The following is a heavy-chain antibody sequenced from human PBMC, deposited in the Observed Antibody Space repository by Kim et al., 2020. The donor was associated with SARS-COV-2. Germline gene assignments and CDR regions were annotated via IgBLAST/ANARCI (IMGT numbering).Heavy chain of an antibody. CDR2: ISGSGGST. CDR3: AKDLIPTAMVTKYYYYYGMDV. D-gene: IGHD5-18*01. CDR1: GFTFSSYA. V-gene: IGHV3-23*01. Sequence: GGSLRLSCAASGFTFSSYAMSWVRQAPGKGLEWVSAISGSGGSTYYADSVKGRFTISRDNSKNTLYLQMNSLRAEDTAVYYCAKDLIPTAMVTKYYYYYGMDVWGQGTTVTVSS. J-gene: IGHJ6*02.